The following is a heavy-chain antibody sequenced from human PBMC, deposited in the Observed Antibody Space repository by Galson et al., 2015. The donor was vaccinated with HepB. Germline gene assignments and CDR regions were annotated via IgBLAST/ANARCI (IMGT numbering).Heavy chain of an antibody. Sequence: TLSLTFTVSSGSIISSGDSYWSWIRQHPGKGLEWIGYIYYTGSTYYNPSLKSRVTISVDKTKNQLSLNLSSVTAADTAVYYCARGRDHNKNAYWCQGALVTVSS. CDR3: ARGRDHNKNAY. V-gene: IGHV4-31*03. D-gene: IGHD2/OR15-2a*01. CDR1: SGSIISSGDSY. J-gene: IGHJ4*02. CDR2: IYYTGST.